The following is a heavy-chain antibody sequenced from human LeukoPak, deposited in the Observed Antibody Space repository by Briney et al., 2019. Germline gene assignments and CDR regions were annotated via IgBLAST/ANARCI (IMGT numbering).Heavy chain of an antibody. D-gene: IGHD2-2*01. CDR2: IYHSGST. CDR3: ARLGYCSSTSCYSILDYYYYMDV. V-gene: IGHV4-38-2*01. CDR1: GYSISSGYY. J-gene: IGHJ6*03. Sequence: SETLSLTCAVSGYSISSGYYWGWIRQPPGKGLEWIGSIYHSGSTYYNPSLKSRVTISVDTSKNQSSLKLSSVTAADTAVYYCARLGYCSSTSCYSILDYYYYMDVWGKGTTVTVSS.